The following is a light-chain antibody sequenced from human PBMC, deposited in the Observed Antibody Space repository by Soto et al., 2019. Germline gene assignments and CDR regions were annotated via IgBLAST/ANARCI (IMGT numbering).Light chain of an antibody. J-gene: IGLJ2*01. CDR1: SSNIGSNY. CDR2: RTN. Sequence: QAVVTQPPSASGTPGQRVTISCSGSSSNIGSNYVYWYQQIPGTAPKLLIHRTNQRPSGVPDRFSGSKSGTSASLAISGLRSEDEADYYCAAWDDSLSCPVFGGGTKLTVL. V-gene: IGLV1-47*01. CDR3: AAWDDSLSCPV.